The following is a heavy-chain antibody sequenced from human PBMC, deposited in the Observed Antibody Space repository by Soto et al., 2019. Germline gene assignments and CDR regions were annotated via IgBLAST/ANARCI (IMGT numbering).Heavy chain of an antibody. V-gene: IGHV1-69*06. Sequence: QQQLVQSGAEVKKPGSSVKVSCKASGGTFGNYAISWVRQAPGQGLEWMGKIIPIFKTANYAQKFQGRITSNADRSPRTDIAYMEMSSLRAEDTALYYCARVSIPGMYGEDVWGQGTTVTVSS. CDR2: IIPIFKTA. CDR1: GGTFGNYA. J-gene: IGHJ6*02. D-gene: IGHD2-2*01. CDR3: ARVSIPGMYGEDV.